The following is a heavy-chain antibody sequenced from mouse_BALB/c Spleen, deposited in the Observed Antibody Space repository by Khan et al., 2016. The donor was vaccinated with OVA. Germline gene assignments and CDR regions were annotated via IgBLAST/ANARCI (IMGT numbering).Heavy chain of an antibody. D-gene: IGHD4-1*01. Sequence: EVELVESGGDLVKPGGSVRLSCAASGFTFSTYAMSWVRQTPDKRLEWVATINSDGYYTYYPDTVKGRFTISRNNAENTLYLQMSRLKSEDTAIYYCASHLTGSFAYWGQGTLVTVSA. V-gene: IGHV5-6*01. CDR2: INSDGYYT. J-gene: IGHJ3*01. CDR3: ASHLTGSFAY. CDR1: GFTFSTYA.